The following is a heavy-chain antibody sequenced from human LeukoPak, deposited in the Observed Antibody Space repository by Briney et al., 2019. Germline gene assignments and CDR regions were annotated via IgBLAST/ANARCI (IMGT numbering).Heavy chain of an antibody. Sequence: ASVKVSCKASGYTFTGSYMHWVRQAPGQGLEWMGWIYPSSGGTNYAQKFQGRVTMTRDTSISTAYMELRSLRSDDTAVYYCARTSHESVLYWSDPWGQGTLVNVSS. CDR2: IYPSSGGT. CDR1: GYTFTGSY. J-gene: IGHJ5*02. CDR3: ARTSHESVLYWSDP. D-gene: IGHD3-16*01. V-gene: IGHV1-2*02.